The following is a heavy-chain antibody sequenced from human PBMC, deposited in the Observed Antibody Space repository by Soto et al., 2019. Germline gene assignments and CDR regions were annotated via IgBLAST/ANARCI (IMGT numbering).Heavy chain of an antibody. V-gene: IGHV3-15*01. CDR3: NTDDPINRD. CDR2: IKSKTNGGTT. CDR1: GFTFSNAW. J-gene: IGHJ4*02. Sequence: EVQLVESGGGLVQAGESLRVSCAASGFTFSNAWMSWVRQAPGKGLEWVGRIKSKTNGGTTDYAAPVKGRFSISRDDSKNTLYLQMNSLKTEDTAVYYCNTDDPINRDWGQGTLVTVSS.